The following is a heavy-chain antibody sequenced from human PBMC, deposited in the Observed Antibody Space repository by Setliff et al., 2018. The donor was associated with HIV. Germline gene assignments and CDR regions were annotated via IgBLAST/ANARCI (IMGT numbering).Heavy chain of an antibody. CDR3: ARVVPEVGYGAYWFDP. CDR1: GGSIRSYY. CDR2: IYGSGST. D-gene: IGHD4-17*01. V-gene: IGHV4-4*07. Sequence: PSETLSLTCTVYGGSIRSYYWSWIRQPAGKGLEWIGRIYGSGSTNYNPSLESRVTMSVDTSKNQVSLKLNSVTAADAAVYYYARVVPEVGYGAYWFDPWGQGTLVTVSS. J-gene: IGHJ5*02.